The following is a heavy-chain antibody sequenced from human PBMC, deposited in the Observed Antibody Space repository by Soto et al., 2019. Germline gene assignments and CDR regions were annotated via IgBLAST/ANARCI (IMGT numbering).Heavy chain of an antibody. V-gene: IGHV3-33*01. CDR1: GFTFKNNA. D-gene: IGHD6-13*01. Sequence: QVQLVESGGGVVQPGRSLRLSCAASGFTFKNNAMHWVRQAAGKGLEWVAQIWYDGSNKYYTDSVKGRFTISRDNLKNTVYLQMDSLRAEDTAVYYCARDGQQLAPYAMDVWGQGTTVTVSS. CDR2: IWYDGSNK. CDR3: ARDGQQLAPYAMDV. J-gene: IGHJ6*02.